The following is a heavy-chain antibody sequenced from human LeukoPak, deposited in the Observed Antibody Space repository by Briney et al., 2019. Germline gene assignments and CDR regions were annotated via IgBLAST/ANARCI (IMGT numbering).Heavy chain of an antibody. V-gene: IGHV1-2*02. Sequence: ASVKVSCKASGYTFTSYYMHWVRQAPGQGLEWMGWINPNSGGRNYAQKFQGRVTMNRDTAIRTDYMEVSRLRSDDTAVYYCARGPPNTIFGECWGQGTLVTVSS. CDR3: ARGPPNTIFGEC. CDR1: GYTFTSYY. D-gene: IGHD3-3*01. J-gene: IGHJ4*02. CDR2: INPNSGGR.